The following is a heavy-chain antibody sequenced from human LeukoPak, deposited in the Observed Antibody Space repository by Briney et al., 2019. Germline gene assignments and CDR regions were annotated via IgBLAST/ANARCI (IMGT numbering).Heavy chain of an antibody. V-gene: IGHV3-30*02. D-gene: IGHD1-1*01. CDR1: GFSFRSYG. J-gene: IGHJ3*02. CDR3: ARDAPWTTHAFDI. Sequence: GGSLRLSCAASGFSFRSYGMHWVRQAPGKGLEWVAFIRYDGSNKYYADSVKGRFTISRDNSKNTLYLQMNSLRAEDTAMYYCARDAPWTTHAFDIWGQGTMVTVSS. CDR2: IRYDGSNK.